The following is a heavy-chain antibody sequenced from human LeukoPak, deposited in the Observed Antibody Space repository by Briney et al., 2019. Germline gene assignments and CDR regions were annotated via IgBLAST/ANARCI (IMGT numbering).Heavy chain of an antibody. V-gene: IGHV4-38-2*02. Sequence: SETLSLTCTVSGYSISSGYYWGWIRQPPGKGLEWIGSIYHSGSTYYNPSLKSRVTISVDTSKNQFSLKLSSVTAADTAVYYCARGSPPFEYSYGPVADYWGQGTLVTVSS. CDR3: ARGSPPFEYSYGPVADY. CDR2: IYHSGST. CDR1: GYSISSGYY. D-gene: IGHD5-18*01. J-gene: IGHJ4*02.